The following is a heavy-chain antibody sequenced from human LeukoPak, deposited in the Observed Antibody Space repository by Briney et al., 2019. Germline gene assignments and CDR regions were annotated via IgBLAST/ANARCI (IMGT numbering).Heavy chain of an antibody. J-gene: IGHJ4*02. D-gene: IGHD6-13*01. CDR2: INPGGGST. V-gene: IGHV1-46*03. CDR3: ARAIAAAGFEFDY. CDR1: GYTFTSYY. Sequence: ASVKVSCKASGYTFTSYYMHWVRQAPGQGLEWTGIINPGGGSTSYAQKFQGRVTMTRDTSTSTVYMELSSLRSEDTAVYYCARAIAAAGFEFDYWGQGTLVTVSS.